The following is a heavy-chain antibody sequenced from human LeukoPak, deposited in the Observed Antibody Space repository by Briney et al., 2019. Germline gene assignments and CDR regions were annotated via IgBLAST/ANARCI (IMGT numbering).Heavy chain of an antibody. Sequence: GGSLRLSCAASGFTFSSYWMHWVRQAPGKGLVWVSRINTDGSNTNYADSVKGRFTISRDNSKNTLYLQMNSLRAEDTAVYYCARTQWELGRYFDYWGQGTLITVSS. D-gene: IGHD1-26*01. CDR2: INTDGSNT. CDR3: ARTQWELGRYFDY. J-gene: IGHJ4*02. V-gene: IGHV3-74*01. CDR1: GFTFSSYW.